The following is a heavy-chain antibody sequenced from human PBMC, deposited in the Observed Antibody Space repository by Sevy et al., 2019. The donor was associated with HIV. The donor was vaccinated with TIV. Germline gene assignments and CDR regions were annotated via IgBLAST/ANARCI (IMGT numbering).Heavy chain of an antibody. Sequence: GGSLRLSCVASGFTFSTYGVHWVRQAPGKGLEWVAVIWYDGSNKEYVDSVKGRFTISRDNSKDTLYLQMNSLRAEDTAVYYCARENIAVAGIGHYFDHWGQGTLVTVSS. CDR2: IWYDGSNK. D-gene: IGHD6-19*01. CDR1: GFTFSTYG. CDR3: ARENIAVAGIGHYFDH. J-gene: IGHJ4*02. V-gene: IGHV3-33*01.